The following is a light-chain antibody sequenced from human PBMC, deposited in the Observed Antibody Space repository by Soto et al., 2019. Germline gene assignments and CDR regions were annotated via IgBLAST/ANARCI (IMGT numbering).Light chain of an antibody. Sequence: EILLAQSPATLSLSPGERATLSCKASQDVSIFLAWYQQKPGQAPRLLSHDASNKATGVPARLSGSGSGRDFTLTITSLEPEDFAVYYCQQRSNWLYTFGQGTKL. CDR2: DAS. J-gene: IGKJ2*01. CDR3: QQRSNWLYT. CDR1: QDVSIF. V-gene: IGKV3-11*02.